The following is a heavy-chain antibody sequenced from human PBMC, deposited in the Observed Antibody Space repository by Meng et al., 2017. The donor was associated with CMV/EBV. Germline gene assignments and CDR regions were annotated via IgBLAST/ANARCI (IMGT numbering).Heavy chain of an antibody. CDR2: INSDGSST. V-gene: IGHV3-74*01. Sequence: GGSLRLSCAASGFTFSSYWMHWVRQAPGKGLVWVSRINSDGSSTSYADSVQGRFTISRDNAKNTLYLQMNSLRAEDTAVYYCARDSSSWYSRDYYYYGMDVWGQGTTVTVSS. D-gene: IGHD6-13*01. CDR1: GFTFSSYW. J-gene: IGHJ6*02. CDR3: ARDSSSWYSRDYYYYGMDV.